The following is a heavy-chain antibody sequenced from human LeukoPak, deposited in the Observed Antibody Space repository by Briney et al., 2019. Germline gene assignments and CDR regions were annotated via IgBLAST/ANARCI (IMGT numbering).Heavy chain of an antibody. D-gene: IGHD1-1*01. Sequence: GGSLRLSCAASGLTFTTSSFHWVRQAPGKGLEWVAFIRHDGSDKYYADSVKGRFISSRDNSKNSVYLQMNSLRIEDSALYYCANDFNWATDYWGQGTLVTVSS. J-gene: IGHJ4*02. CDR3: ANDFNWATDY. V-gene: IGHV3-30*02. CDR2: IRHDGSDK. CDR1: GLTFTTSS.